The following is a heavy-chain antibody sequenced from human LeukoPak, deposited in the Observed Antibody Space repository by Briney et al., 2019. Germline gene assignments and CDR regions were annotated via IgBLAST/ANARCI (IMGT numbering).Heavy chain of an antibody. V-gene: IGHV1-2*02. CDR3: ARDQGGSSWLFDY. CDR1: GYTFTGHF. Sequence: GASVTVSCKASGYTFTGHFMHWVRQAPGQGLEWMGWINPNSGGTDYAPKFQGRVTMTRDTSINTAYMELSGLRSDDTAVYYCARDQGGSSWLFDYWGQGALVTVSS. CDR2: INPNSGGT. D-gene: IGHD6-13*01. J-gene: IGHJ4*02.